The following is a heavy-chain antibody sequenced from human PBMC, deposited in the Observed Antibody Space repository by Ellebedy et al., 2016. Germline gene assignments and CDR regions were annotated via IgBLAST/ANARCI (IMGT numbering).Heavy chain of an antibody. CDR3: ARRGVAAGKFDY. V-gene: IGHV1-18*01. J-gene: IGHJ4*02. D-gene: IGHD3-10*01. Sequence: ASVKVSCKASGYTFTTYGFTWVRQAPGQGLEWLGWISAYNGDTNYAQTLQGRVTMTTDTSTSTAYMELKSLISNDTAVYYCARRGVAAGKFDYWGQGTLVTVSS. CDR2: ISAYNGDT. CDR1: GYTFTTYG.